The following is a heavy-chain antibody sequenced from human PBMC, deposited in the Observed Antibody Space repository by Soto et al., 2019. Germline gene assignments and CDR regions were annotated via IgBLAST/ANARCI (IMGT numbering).Heavy chain of an antibody. J-gene: IGHJ6*02. CDR3: ARDTIVVASDTGYGMDV. CDR1: GYTFTSYG. CDR2: ISAYNGNT. D-gene: IGHD2-2*01. V-gene: IGHV1-18*01. Sequence: ASVKVSCKASGYTFTSYGISWVRQAPGQGLEWMGWISAYNGNTNYAQKLQGRVTMTTDTSTSTAYMELRSLRSDDTAVYYCARDTIVVASDTGYGMDVWGQGTTVTVSS.